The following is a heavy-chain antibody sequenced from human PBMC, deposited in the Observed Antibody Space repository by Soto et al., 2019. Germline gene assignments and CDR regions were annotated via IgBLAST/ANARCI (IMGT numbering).Heavy chain of an antibody. Sequence: GGSLRLSCAASGFTFSSYGMHWVRQAPGKGLEWVAVISYDGSNKYYADSVKGRFTISRDNSKNTLYLQMNSLRAEDTAVYYCAKDVVGARLDAFDIWGQGTMVTVSS. CDR3: AKDVVGARLDAFDI. CDR2: ISYDGSNK. V-gene: IGHV3-30*18. J-gene: IGHJ3*02. CDR1: GFTFSSYG. D-gene: IGHD1-26*01.